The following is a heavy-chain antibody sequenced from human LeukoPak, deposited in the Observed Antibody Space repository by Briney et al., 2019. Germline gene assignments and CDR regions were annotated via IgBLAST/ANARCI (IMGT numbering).Heavy chain of an antibody. V-gene: IGHV3-23*01. CDR2: ISGSGGST. Sequence: GGSLRLSCAASGFTFSSYAMNWVRQAPGKGLEWVSAISGSGGSTYYADSVKGRFTISRDNSKNTLYLQMNSLRAEDTAVYYCAVDTAMVMPDYYYYGMDVWGQGTTVTVSS. D-gene: IGHD5-18*01. CDR1: GFTFSSYA. J-gene: IGHJ6*02. CDR3: AVDTAMVMPDYYYYGMDV.